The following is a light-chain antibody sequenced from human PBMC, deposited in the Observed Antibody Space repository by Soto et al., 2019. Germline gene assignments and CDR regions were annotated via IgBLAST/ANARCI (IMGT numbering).Light chain of an antibody. CDR2: EVS. CDR1: SSDVGGYNY. V-gene: IGLV2-14*01. Sequence: QSALTQPASVSGSPGQSITISCTGTSSDVGGYNYVSWYQQHPGKAPKLMLYEVSTRPSGVSNRFSGSKSGNTASLTISGLQAEDEADYYCSSYTSSTVVFGGGTKVTVL. J-gene: IGLJ2*01. CDR3: SSYTSSTVV.